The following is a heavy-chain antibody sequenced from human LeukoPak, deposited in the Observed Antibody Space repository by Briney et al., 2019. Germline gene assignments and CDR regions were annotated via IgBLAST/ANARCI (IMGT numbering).Heavy chain of an antibody. D-gene: IGHD3-10*02. CDR1: GFTFSRYW. CDR3: AELGITMNGGV. J-gene: IGHJ6*04. V-gene: IGHV3-7*01. Sequence: GGSLRLSCAASGFTFSRYWMSWVRQAPGKGLEWVANIKKDGSEKYYADSVKGRFTISRDNAKNSLYLQMNSLRAEDTAVYYCAELGITMNGGVWGKGTTVTISS. CDR2: IKKDGSEK.